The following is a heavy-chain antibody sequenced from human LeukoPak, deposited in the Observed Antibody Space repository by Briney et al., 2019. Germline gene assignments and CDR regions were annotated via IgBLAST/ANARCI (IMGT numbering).Heavy chain of an antibody. D-gene: IGHD2-2*01. J-gene: IGHJ6*03. Sequence: ASVEVSCKASGYTFTGYYMHWVRHAPGQGLEWMGWINPNSGGTNYAQKFQGRVTMTRDTSISTAYMELSRLRYDDTAVYYCARSSTSCCYYYYYYMDVWGKGTTVTVSS. V-gene: IGHV1-2*02. CDR3: ARSSTSCCYYYYYYMDV. CDR1: GYTFTGYY. CDR2: INPNSGGT.